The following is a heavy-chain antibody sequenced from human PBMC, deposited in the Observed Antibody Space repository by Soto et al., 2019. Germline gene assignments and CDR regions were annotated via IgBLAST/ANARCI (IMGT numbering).Heavy chain of an antibody. CDR3: AREGYGDYGTPFDY. D-gene: IGHD4-17*01. CDR1: GGTFSSYS. Sequence: QVQLVQSGTEVKKPGSSVKVSCKASGGTFSSYSISWVRQAPGQGLEWMGGIIPLFGSAKYAQKFQDRVTITADESTSTAYMELSSLRSEDTAVYYCAREGYGDYGTPFDYWGQGSLVTASS. J-gene: IGHJ4*02. V-gene: IGHV1-69*01. CDR2: IIPLFGSA.